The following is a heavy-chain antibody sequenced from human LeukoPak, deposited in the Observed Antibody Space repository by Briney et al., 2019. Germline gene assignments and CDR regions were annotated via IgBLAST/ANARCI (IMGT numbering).Heavy chain of an antibody. V-gene: IGHV3-53*01. CDR3: ASINVLLSPYAFDI. D-gene: IGHD3-10*01. CDR2: IYSGWST. J-gene: IGHJ3*02. CDR1: MLTVRRNY. Sequence: GGSLRLFCAASMLTVRRNYMSGVPQAPGKGLEWVSDIYSGWSTYYADSVKGRFTISRDNSKNTLYLQMNSLRAEDTAVYYCASINVLLSPYAFDIWGQGTMVTVSS.